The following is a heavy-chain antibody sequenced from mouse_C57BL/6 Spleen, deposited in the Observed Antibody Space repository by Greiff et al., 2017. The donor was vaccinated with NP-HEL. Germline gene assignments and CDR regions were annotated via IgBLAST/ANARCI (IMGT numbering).Heavy chain of an antibody. CDR3: ARRCLLRGAMDY. D-gene: IGHD1-1*01. CDR1: GYTFTSYW. CDR2: IYPGSGST. J-gene: IGHJ4*01. Sequence: VQLQQPGAELVKPGASVKMSCKASGYTFTSYWITWVKQRPGQGLEWIGDIYPGSGSTNSNEKFKSKATLTVDTSSSTAYMQLSSLTSEDSAVYYCARRCLLRGAMDYWGQGTSVTVSS. V-gene: IGHV1-55*01.